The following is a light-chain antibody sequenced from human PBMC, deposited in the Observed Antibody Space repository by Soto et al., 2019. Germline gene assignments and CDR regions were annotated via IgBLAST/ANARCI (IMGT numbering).Light chain of an antibody. CDR1: QSVSSN. J-gene: IGKJ2*01. V-gene: IGKV3-15*01. CDR2: GAS. CDR3: QQYSNWPPYT. Sequence: EIAMTQSPATLSVSPGERATLSCRASQSVSSNLAWYQQKPGQAPRLLIYGASTRATGIPARFSGSRSGTEFTLTISSLQSEDFAVYYCQQYSNWPPYTFGQGTKLEIK.